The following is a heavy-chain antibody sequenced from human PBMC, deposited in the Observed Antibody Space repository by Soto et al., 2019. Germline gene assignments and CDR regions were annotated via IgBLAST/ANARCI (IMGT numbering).Heavy chain of an antibody. CDR3: ARSFKWLPKPYDAFDI. Sequence: QVQLQESGPGLVKPSQTLSLTCTVSGGSISSGGYHWSWIRQHPGKGLEWIGYIYYSGSTYYNPSLKSRVTISVDTSKNQFSLKLSSVTAADTAVYYCARSFKWLPKPYDAFDIWGQGTMVTVSS. V-gene: IGHV4-31*03. CDR2: IYYSGST. D-gene: IGHD3-22*01. J-gene: IGHJ3*02. CDR1: GGSISSGGYH.